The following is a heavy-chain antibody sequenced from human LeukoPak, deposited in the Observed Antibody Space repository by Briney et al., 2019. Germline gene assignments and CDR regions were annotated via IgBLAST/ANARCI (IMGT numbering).Heavy chain of an antibody. CDR2: IYPGDSDT. J-gene: IGHJ4*02. Sequence: GESLKISCKGSGYSFTSYWIGWVRQMPGKGLEWMGIIYPGDSDTRYSPSFQGQVTISAHKSISTAYLQWSSLKASDTAMYYCARLQPKSVHWNTHIDYWGQGTLVTVSS. CDR3: ARLQPKSVHWNTHIDY. D-gene: IGHD1/OR15-1a*01. V-gene: IGHV5-51*01. CDR1: GYSFTSYW.